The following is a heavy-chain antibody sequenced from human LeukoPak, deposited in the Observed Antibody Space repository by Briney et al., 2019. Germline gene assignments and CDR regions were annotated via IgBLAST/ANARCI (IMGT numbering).Heavy chain of an antibody. Sequence: SETLSLSCRVSGLSIRTFYWNWIRQSPGKGLEWIAYISYSGTTKYNPSLNRRATISLDTSKNQFSLKLSFVTAADTALYYCARGGDCTTTSCDFDDWGQGTLVTVSS. V-gene: IGHV4-59*01. D-gene: IGHD2-2*01. CDR2: ISYSGTT. J-gene: IGHJ4*02. CDR3: ARGGDCTTTSCDFDD. CDR1: GLSIRTFY.